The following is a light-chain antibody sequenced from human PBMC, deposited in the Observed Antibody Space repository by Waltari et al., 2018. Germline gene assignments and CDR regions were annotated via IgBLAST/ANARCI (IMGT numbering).Light chain of an antibody. Sequence: QSALTQPASVSGSPGQSITISCTGTSSDVGNYDLVSWYQRHPGKAPKLMIYEVTKRPSWVSNRFSGSKSGNTASLTVSGLQADDEADYYCCSYAGSGTLVFGGGTKLTVL. CDR3: CSYAGSGTLV. CDR1: SSDVGNYDL. J-gene: IGLJ2*01. CDR2: EVT. V-gene: IGLV2-23*02.